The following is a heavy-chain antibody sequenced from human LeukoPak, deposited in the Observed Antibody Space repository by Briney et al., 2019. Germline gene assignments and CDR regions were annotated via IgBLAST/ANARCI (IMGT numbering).Heavy chain of an antibody. D-gene: IGHD3-16*01. CDR1: GFTFSSYA. V-gene: IGHV3-23*01. Sequence: GGSLRLSCAASGFTFSSYAMSWVRQAPGKGLEWVSAISGSGGSTYYADSVKGRFTISRDNSKNTLYLQTNSLRAEDTAVYYCAKPNQFDSYVNYYYGMDVWGQGTTVTVSS. CDR3: AKPNQFDSYVNYYYGMDV. J-gene: IGHJ6*02. CDR2: ISGSGGST.